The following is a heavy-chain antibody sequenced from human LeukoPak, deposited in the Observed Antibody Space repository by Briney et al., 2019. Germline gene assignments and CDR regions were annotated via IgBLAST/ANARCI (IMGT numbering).Heavy chain of an antibody. CDR1: GFTFSSYG. V-gene: IGHV3-33*01. CDR3: AREDYGDYGQADY. J-gene: IGHJ4*02. D-gene: IGHD4-17*01. CDR2: IWYDGSNK. Sequence: PGGSLRLSCAASGFTFSSYGMHWVRQAPGKGLEWVAVIWYDGSNKYYADSVKGRFTISRDNSKNTLYLQMNSLRAEDTAVYCCAREDYGDYGQADYWGQGTLVTVSS.